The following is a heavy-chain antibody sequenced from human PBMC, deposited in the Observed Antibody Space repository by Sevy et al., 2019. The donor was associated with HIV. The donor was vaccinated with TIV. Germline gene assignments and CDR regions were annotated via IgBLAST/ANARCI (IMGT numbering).Heavy chain of an antibody. CDR1: GFTFSDYY. J-gene: IGHJ4*02. CDR3: AREDIAGRHLDY. Sequence: GGSLRLSCAASGFTFSDYYMNWIRQAPGKGLEWVSYISSSGDTIYYADSVKGRFTISRDNAKNSLFLQMNSLRAEDTAVYNCAREDIAGRHLDYWGQGTLVTVSS. V-gene: IGHV3-11*01. CDR2: ISSSGDTI. D-gene: IGHD6-6*01.